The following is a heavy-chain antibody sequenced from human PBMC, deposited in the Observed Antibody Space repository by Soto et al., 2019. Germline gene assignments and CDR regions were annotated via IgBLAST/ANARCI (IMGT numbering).Heavy chain of an antibody. CDR1: GFTFSSYG. CDR3: AKSEWFGELPYYFDY. CDR2: ISYDGSNK. J-gene: IGHJ4*02. D-gene: IGHD3-10*01. Sequence: GGSLRLSCAASGFTFSSYGMHWVRQAPGKGLEWVAVISYDGSNKYYADSVKGRFTISRDNSKNTLYLQMNSLRAEDTAVYYCAKSEWFGELPYYFDYWGQGTLVTVSS. V-gene: IGHV3-30*18.